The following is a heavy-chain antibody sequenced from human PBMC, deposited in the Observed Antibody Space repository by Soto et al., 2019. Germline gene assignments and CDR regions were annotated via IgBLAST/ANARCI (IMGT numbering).Heavy chain of an antibody. V-gene: IGHV1-69*01. Sequence: QVQVVQSGAEVKKPGSSVKVSCKAAGGNFSSHGIRWVRQAPGQELEFMGGIIPTFGTTNYAHKFRGRVTITADESTSTAYLELSGPRSEDTAIYYCATASDSTWYNWLDPWGQGTLVTVSS. CDR3: ATASDSTWYNWLDP. D-gene: IGHD6-13*01. J-gene: IGHJ5*02. CDR1: GGNFSSHG. CDR2: IIPTFGTT.